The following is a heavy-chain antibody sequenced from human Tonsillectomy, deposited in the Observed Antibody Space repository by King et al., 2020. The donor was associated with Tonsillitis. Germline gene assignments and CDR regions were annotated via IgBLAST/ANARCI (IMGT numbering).Heavy chain of an antibody. V-gene: IGHV3-23*04. CDR3: AKDPHYYYYDYGMDV. J-gene: IGHJ6*02. CDR1: GFTFNSYA. Sequence: VQLVESGGGLVQPGGSLRLSCAASGFTFNSYAMSWVRQAPGKGLEWVSAITGGGDNTYYADSVKGRFTISRDNSKNTLYMQMNSLRAEDTAVYYCAKDPHYYYYDYGMDVWGQGTTVTVSS. CDR2: ITGGGDNT.